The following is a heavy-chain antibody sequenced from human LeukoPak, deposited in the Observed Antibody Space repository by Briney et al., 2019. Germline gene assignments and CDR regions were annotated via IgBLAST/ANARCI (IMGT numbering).Heavy chain of an antibody. Sequence: ASVKVSCKASVYTHTSYGISWVRQAPGQGLEWMGLISAYKCNTHYAQNLQGRVNMTTDTSTSTAYMELRSLRSDDTAVYYCARASKWLSGLDAFDIWGQGTMVTVSS. CDR1: VYTHTSYG. CDR2: ISAYKCNT. CDR3: ARASKWLSGLDAFDI. V-gene: IGHV1-18*01. J-gene: IGHJ3*02. D-gene: IGHD3-22*01.